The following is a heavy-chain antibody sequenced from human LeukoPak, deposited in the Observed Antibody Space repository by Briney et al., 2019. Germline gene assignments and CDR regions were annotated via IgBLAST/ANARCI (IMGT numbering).Heavy chain of an antibody. D-gene: IGHD4-17*01. Sequence: GGSLRLSCAASGFTFSSYSMNWVRQAPGKGLEWVSSISSSSSYIYYADSVKGRFTISRDNAKNSLYLQMNSLRAEDTAVYYCARDAVFGDYAPGGRYYYYMDVWGKGTTVTVSS. V-gene: IGHV3-21*01. CDR3: ARDAVFGDYAPGGRYYYYMDV. J-gene: IGHJ6*03. CDR2: ISSSSSYI. CDR1: GFTFSSYS.